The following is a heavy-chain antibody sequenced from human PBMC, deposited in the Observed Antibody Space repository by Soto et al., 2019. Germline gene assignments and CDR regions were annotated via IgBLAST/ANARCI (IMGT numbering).Heavy chain of an antibody. Sequence: QVQLVESGGGVVQPGRSLRLSCAASGFTFSRYGMHWVRQAPGMGLEWVAVISYDGSNKYYADSVKGRFTISRDNSKNTLYLQMNSLSVEDTAVYYCAKWPHFGGFWSGYGYWGQGTLVTVSS. CDR2: ISYDGSNK. CDR1: GFTFSRYG. J-gene: IGHJ4*02. V-gene: IGHV3-30*18. D-gene: IGHD3-3*01. CDR3: AKWPHFGGFWSGYGY.